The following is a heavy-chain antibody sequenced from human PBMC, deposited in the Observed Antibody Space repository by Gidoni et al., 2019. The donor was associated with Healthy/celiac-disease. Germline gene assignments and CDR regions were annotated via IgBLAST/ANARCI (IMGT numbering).Heavy chain of an antibody. J-gene: IGHJ6*03. CDR3: TTLSSLKYYYYYYYMDV. CDR2: IKSKTDGGTT. D-gene: IGHD6-6*01. V-gene: IGHV3-15*07. CDR1: GFTSSNAW. Sequence: EVQLVESGGGLVKPGGSLRLSCAASGFTSSNAWMNWVRQAPGKGLEWVGRIKSKTDGGTTDYAAPVKGRFTISRDDSKNTLYLQMNSLKTEDTAVYYCTTLSSLKYYYYYYYMDVWGKGTTVTVSS.